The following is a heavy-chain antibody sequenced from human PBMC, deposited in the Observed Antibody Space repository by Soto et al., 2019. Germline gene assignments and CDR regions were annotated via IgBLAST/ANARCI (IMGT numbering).Heavy chain of an antibody. D-gene: IGHD3-3*01. CDR2: MNPNSGNT. Sequence: GASVKVSCKASGYTFTGYDINWVRQATGQGLEWMGWMNPNSGNTGYAQKFQGRVTMTRNTSISTAYMELSSLRSEDTAVYYCARVGYDFWSGYPINYYYYSMDVWGKGTTVTVSS. CDR3: ARVGYDFWSGYPINYYYYSMDV. V-gene: IGHV1-8*01. CDR1: GYTFTGYD. J-gene: IGHJ6*03.